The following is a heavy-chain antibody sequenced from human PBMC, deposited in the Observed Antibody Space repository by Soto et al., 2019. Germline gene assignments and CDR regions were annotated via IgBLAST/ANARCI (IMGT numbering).Heavy chain of an antibody. D-gene: IGHD2-2*01. CDR3: AAELGLGKLSVV. CDR1: GDTFKNCV. CDR2: IIPLFGTT. J-gene: IGHJ6*01. Sequence: QVQVVQSGVEVRRPGSSVKVSCKASGDTFKNCVISWVRQAPGQGLEWMGGIIPLFGTTDFAQRSQGSLTITPDESTTTAYMELSRLRSEDSATYYWAAELGLGKLSVVWGQGITVIFSS. V-gene: IGHV1-69*01.